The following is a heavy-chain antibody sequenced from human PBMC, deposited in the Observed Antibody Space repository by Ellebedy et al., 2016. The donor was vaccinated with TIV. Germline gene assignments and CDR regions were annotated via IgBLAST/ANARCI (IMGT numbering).Heavy chain of an antibody. CDR2: ISPTSTTI. D-gene: IGHD6-19*01. V-gene: IGHV3-48*02. CDR1: RLTFSSYS. J-gene: IGHJ6*02. Sequence: PGGSLRLSCAASRLTFSSYSMNRVRQAPGKGLEWVANISPTSTTIHYADSVKGRFTISRDNAKNSVYLQMSSLRDEDTAVYYCAVNGWYAYYYGMDVWGQGTTVTVSS. CDR3: AVNGWYAYYYGMDV.